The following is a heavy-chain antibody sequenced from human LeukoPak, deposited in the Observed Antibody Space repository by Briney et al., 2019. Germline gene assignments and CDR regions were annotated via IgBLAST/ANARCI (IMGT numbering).Heavy chain of an antibody. CDR2: IYYSGST. D-gene: IGHD4-17*01. CDR3: ASEDYGDLGHGGWFDP. V-gene: IGHV4-39*01. J-gene: IGHJ5*02. CDR1: GGSISSSSYY. Sequence: SETLSLTCTVSGGSISSSSYYWGWIRQPPGKGLEWIGSIYYSGSTYYNPSLKSRVTISVDTSKNQFSLKLSSVTAADTAVYYCASEDYGDLGHGGWFDPWGQGTLVTVSS.